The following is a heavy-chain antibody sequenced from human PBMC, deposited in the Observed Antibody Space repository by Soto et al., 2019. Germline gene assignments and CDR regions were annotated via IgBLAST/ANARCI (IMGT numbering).Heavy chain of an antibody. J-gene: IGHJ6*03. CDR1: GYTFTGYY. Sequence: ASVKVSCKASGYTFTGYYMHWVRQAPGQGLEWMGWINPNSGGTNYAQKFQGWVTMTGDTSISTAYMELSRLRSDDTAVYYCARGDRDPGDYYYYMDVWGKGTTVTV. CDR3: ARGDRDPGDYYYYMDV. V-gene: IGHV1-2*04. CDR2: INPNSGGT.